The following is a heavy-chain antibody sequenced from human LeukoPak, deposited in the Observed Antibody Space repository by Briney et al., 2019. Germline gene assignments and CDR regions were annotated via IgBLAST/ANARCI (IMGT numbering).Heavy chain of an antibody. V-gene: IGHV4-59*01. J-gene: IGHJ4*02. Sequence: SETLSLTCTVSGGSISSYYWSRIRQPPGKGLEWIGYIYYSGSTNYNPSLKSRVTISVDTSKNQFSLKLSSVTAADTAVYYCARRSGWEPYFDYWGQGTLVTVSS. CDR3: ARRSGWEPYFDY. D-gene: IGHD1-26*01. CDR2: IYYSGST. CDR1: GGSISSYY.